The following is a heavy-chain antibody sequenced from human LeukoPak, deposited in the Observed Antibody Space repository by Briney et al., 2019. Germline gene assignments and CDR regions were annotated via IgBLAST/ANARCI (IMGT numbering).Heavy chain of an antibody. V-gene: IGHV1-46*01. Sequence: ASVKVSCKXSGYTFTSHYMHWVRQAPGQGLEWMGIINPSGGSTSYAQKFQGRVTMTRDTSTSTVYMELSSLRSEDTAVYYCARVTAMTFDYWGQGTLVTVSS. CDR2: INPSGGST. CDR3: ARVTAMTFDY. D-gene: IGHD5-18*01. CDR1: GYTFTSHY. J-gene: IGHJ4*02.